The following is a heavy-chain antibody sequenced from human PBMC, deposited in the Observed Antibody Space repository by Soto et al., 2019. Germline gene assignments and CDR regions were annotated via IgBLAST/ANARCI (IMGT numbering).Heavy chain of an antibody. D-gene: IGHD3-9*01. J-gene: IGHJ6*02. CDR1: GGSISSSSYY. Sequence: SETLSLTCTVSGGSISSSSYYWGWIRPPPRKGLEWLGSIYYRGSTYYNPSLKSRITISVDTSKNHFSLKLSSVTAADTAVYYCAVDILTGYYWGSYYYGMDVWGQGTTVS. V-gene: IGHV4-39*01. CDR3: AVDILTGYYWGSYYYGMDV. CDR2: IYYRGST.